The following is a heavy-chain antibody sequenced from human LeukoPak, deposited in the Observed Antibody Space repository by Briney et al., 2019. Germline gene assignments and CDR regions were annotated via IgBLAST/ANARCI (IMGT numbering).Heavy chain of an antibody. V-gene: IGHV1-18*01. CDR3: TSSDGKYFQH. J-gene: IGHJ1*01. CDR1: GYTFISYG. D-gene: IGHD1-1*01. CDR2: ISAYNGNT. Sequence: ASVKVSCKASGYTFISYGISWVRQAPGQGLEWMGWISAYNGNTNYAQKLQGRVTMTTDTYTSTTYMELRSLRSDDTAVYYCTSSDGKYFQHWGQGTLVTVSS.